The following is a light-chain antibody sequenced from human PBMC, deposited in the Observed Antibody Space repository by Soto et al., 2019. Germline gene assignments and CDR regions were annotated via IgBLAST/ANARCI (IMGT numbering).Light chain of an antibody. CDR1: QSISSW. J-gene: IGKJ4*01. CDR3: QQYNDSFPYT. CDR2: KAS. V-gene: IGKV1-5*03. Sequence: DIQMTQSPSTLSASVGDRVTITCRASQSISSWLAWYQQKPGTAPKLLIYKASTLESGVPSRFSGSRSGTEFTLTVSSLQPDDFATYYCQQYNDSFPYTFGGGTKVDIK.